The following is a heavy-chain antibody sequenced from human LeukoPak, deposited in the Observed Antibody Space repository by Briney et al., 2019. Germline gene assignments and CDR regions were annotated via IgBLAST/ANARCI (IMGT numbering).Heavy chain of an antibody. CDR2: ISTSSASK. J-gene: IGHJ5*01. CDR1: GFTLSSYS. CDR3: ARDSGSSSYYWFDS. Sequence: GGSLRLPCVASGFTLSSYSMSWVRQASGKGLEWVSSISTSSASKFYADSVKGRFTISRDNAKNSLYLQMNSLRAEDTAVYYCARDSGSSSYYWFDSWGQGILVTVSS. D-gene: IGHD3-22*01. V-gene: IGHV3-21*01.